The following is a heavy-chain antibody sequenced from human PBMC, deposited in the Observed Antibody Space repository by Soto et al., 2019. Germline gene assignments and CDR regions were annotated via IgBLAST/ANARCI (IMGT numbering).Heavy chain of an antibody. CDR3: ASGPIEFYDSSGFTWGADN. CDR1: GGSIGSRDYS. D-gene: IGHD3-22*01. J-gene: IGHJ4*02. V-gene: IGHV4-30-2*01. CDR2: IYHSGSS. Sequence: PSETLSLTCAVSGGSIGSRDYSWSWIRQPPGKGLEWIGYIYHSGSSYYNPSLKSRVTISGDRSKNQFSLKLRSVTAADTAVYYCASGPIEFYDSSGFTWGADNWGQGTLVTVSS.